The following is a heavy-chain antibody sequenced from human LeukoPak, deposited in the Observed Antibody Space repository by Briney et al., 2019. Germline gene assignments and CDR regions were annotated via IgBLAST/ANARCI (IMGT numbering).Heavy chain of an antibody. D-gene: IGHD7-27*01. CDR3: ARAGANWGYYFDY. CDR2: MYYSGGT. CDR1: GGSISSYY. J-gene: IGHJ4*02. Sequence: SETLSLTCTVSGGSISSYYWSWIRQPPGKGLEWIGYMYYSGGTNYNPSLKSRVTISEDTSKNQFSLKLSSVTAADTAVYYCARAGANWGYYFDYWGQGTLVTVSS. V-gene: IGHV4-59*01.